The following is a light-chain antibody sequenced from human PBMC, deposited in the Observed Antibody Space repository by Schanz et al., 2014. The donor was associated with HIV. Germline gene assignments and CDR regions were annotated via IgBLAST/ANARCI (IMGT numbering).Light chain of an antibody. Sequence: QAVVTQESSLTVSPGGAVTLTCGFTTGTVTSGHFPFWLQQRPGQAPRALIFNTDKKHSWTPARFSGSLLGGKAALTISGAQPEDEAEYYCLLSYTRSRPGVFGGGTKVTVL. CDR3: LLSYTRSRPGV. CDR1: TGTVTSGHF. V-gene: IGLV7-46*01. J-gene: IGLJ2*01. CDR2: NTD.